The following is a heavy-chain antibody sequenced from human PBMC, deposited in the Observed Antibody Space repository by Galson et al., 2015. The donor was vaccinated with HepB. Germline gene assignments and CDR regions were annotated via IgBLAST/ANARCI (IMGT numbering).Heavy chain of an antibody. V-gene: IGHV1-18*01. D-gene: IGHD6-19*01. Sequence: VKVSCKASRYTFTNYGISWVRQAPGHGLEWLGWISTYNGNINYAQNFQGRVTMTTDTSTSSAYLELRTLRSDDTAVYYCARARYSSSPPDHWGQGTLVTVSA. CDR3: ARARYSSSPPDH. CDR1: RYTFTNYG. CDR2: ISTYNGNI. J-gene: IGHJ5*02.